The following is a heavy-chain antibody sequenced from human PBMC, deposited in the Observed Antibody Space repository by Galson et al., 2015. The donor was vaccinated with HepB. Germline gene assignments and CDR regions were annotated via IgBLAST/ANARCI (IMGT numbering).Heavy chain of an antibody. Sequence: SVKVSCKASGYTFTSYAMHWVRQAPGQRLEWMGWINAGNGNTKYSQKFQGRVTITRDTSASTAYMELSSLRSEDTAVYYCARGGSYYDILTGYYSWGFFDYWGQGTLVTVSS. CDR3: ARGGSYYDILTGYYSWGFFDY. CDR1: GYTFTSYA. J-gene: IGHJ4*02. D-gene: IGHD3-9*01. CDR2: INAGNGNT. V-gene: IGHV1-3*01.